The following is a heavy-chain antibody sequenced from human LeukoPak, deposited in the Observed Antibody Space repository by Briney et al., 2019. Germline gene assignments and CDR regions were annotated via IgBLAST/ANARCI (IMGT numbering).Heavy chain of an antibody. Sequence: PSETLSLTCTVSGGSISSYYWSWIRQPPGKGLEWIGYIYYSGNTNYNPSLKSRVTISVDTSKNQFSLKLSSVTAADTAVYYCARGYRDGYNYYYFQHWGQGTLVTVSS. CDR2: IYYSGNT. D-gene: IGHD5-24*01. CDR1: GGSISSYY. J-gene: IGHJ1*01. CDR3: ARGYRDGYNYYYFQH. V-gene: IGHV4-59*01.